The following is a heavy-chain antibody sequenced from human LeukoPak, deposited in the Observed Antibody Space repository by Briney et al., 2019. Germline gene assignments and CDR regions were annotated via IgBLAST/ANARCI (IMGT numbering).Heavy chain of an antibody. V-gene: IGHV3-33*01. J-gene: IGHJ4*02. CDR2: IWYDGSNK. Sequence: GGSLRLSCAASGFIFSSYGMHWVRQAPGKGLEWVAVIWYDGSNKYYADSVKGRSTISRDNIKNTLYLQMNSLRAEDTAVYYCARDPRGLVGAQWGQGTLVTVSS. CDR1: GFIFSSYG. D-gene: IGHD1-26*01. CDR3: ARDPRGLVGAQ.